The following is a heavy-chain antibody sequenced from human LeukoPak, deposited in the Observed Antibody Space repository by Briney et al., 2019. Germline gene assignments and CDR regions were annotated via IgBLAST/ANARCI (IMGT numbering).Heavy chain of an antibody. V-gene: IGHV3-9*01. CDR2: ISWNSGSI. D-gene: IGHD5-18*01. CDR1: GLTFDDYA. Sequence: GGSLRLSCAASGLTFDDYAMHWVRQAPGKGLEWVSGISWNSGSIGYADSVKGRFTISRDNAKNSLYLQMNSLRAEDAALYYCAKGVGTAISWFVGYWGQGTLVTVSS. CDR3: AKGVGTAISWFVGY. J-gene: IGHJ4*02.